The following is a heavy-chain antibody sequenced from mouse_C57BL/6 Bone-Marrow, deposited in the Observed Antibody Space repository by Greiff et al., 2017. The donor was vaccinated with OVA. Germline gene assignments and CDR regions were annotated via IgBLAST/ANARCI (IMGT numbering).Heavy chain of an antibody. CDR3: TREVTTVVVHWYFDV. V-gene: IGHV5-9-1*02. J-gene: IGHJ1*03. CDR1: GFTFSSYA. D-gene: IGHD1-1*01. Sequence: EVQVVESGEGLVKPGGSLKLSCAASGFTFSSYAMSWVRQTPEKRLEWVAYISSGGDYIYYADTVRGRFTISRANARNPLYMQTSRLKSEDTAMYYGTREVTTVVVHWYFDVWGTGTTVTVSS. CDR2: ISSGGDYI.